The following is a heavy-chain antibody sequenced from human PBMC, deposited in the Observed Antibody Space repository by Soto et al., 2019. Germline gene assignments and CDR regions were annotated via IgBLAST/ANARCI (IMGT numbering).Heavy chain of an antibody. CDR1: GFTFSAYW. CDR3: ARDASGWSQY. J-gene: IGHJ4*02. D-gene: IGHD6-19*01. CDR2: IEPNGGEK. V-gene: IGHV3-7*01. Sequence: PGGSLRLSCAASGFTFSAYWMSWLRQAPGKGLEWVAGIEPNGGEKNHVDSVKGRFTISRDNAKNSLYLQMNSLRAEDTAIYYCARDASGWSQYRGLGTLVTVSS.